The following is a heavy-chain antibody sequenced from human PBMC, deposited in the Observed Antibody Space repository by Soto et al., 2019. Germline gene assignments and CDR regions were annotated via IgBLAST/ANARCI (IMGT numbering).Heavy chain of an antibody. D-gene: IGHD6-6*01. J-gene: IGHJ4*02. CDR1: GGSISSYY. CDR2: IYYSGST. Sequence: ETLSLTCTVSGGSISSYYWSWIRQPPGKGLEWIGYIYYSGSTNYNPSLKSRVTISVDTSKNQFSLKLSSVTAADTAVYYCAREGGRSSSSLWGQGTLVTVSS. CDR3: AREGGRSSSSL. V-gene: IGHV4-59*01.